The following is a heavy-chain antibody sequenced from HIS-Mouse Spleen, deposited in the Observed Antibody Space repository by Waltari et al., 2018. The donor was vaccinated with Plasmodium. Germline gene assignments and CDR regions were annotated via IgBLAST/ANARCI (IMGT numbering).Heavy chain of an antibody. J-gene: IGHJ4*02. CDR1: GGSFSGYY. V-gene: IGHV4-34*01. Sequence: QVQLQQWGAGLLKPSETLSLTCAGYGGSFSGYYWSGIRQPPGKGLEWIGEINHSGSTNYNPSLKSRVTISVDTSKNQFSLKLSSVTAADTAVYYCARGRRIVVVTAPRGFFDYWGQGTLVTVSS. CDR2: INHSGST. CDR3: ARGRRIVVVTAPRGFFDY. D-gene: IGHD2-21*02.